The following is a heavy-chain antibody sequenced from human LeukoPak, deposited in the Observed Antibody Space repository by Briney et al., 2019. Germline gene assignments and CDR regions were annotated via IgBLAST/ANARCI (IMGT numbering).Heavy chain of an antibody. J-gene: IGHJ2*01. CDR2: ITSSGSTM. V-gene: IGHV3-48*03. Sequence: GGSLRLSCAASGFTFSSYEMHWVRQAPGKGLEWVSYITSSGSTMYYADSVKGRFTISRDNAKNSLYLQMNSLRAEDTALYYCAKDYCGGDCYSGWYFDLWGRGTLVTVSS. D-gene: IGHD2-21*02. CDR3: AKDYCGGDCYSGWYFDL. CDR1: GFTFSSYE.